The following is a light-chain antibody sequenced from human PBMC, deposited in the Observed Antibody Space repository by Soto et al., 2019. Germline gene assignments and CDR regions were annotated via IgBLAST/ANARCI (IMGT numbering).Light chain of an antibody. Sequence: QSALTQPPSASGSPGQSVTISCTGTSSDVGGYNYVSWYQQHPGKAPKLMIYEVSKRPSGVPDRFSGSKSGNTASLTVSGLKAEDEADYYCSSYPGSNNFVFGTGTQLTVL. CDR1: SSDVGGYNY. V-gene: IGLV2-8*01. CDR2: EVS. J-gene: IGLJ1*01. CDR3: SSYPGSNNFV.